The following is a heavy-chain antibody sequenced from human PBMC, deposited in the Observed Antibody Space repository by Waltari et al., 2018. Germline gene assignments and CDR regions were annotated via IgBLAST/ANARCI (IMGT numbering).Heavy chain of an antibody. J-gene: IGHJ4*02. D-gene: IGHD2-21*02. Sequence: QLQLQESGPGLVRPSEPLSLSCRVSGDFIHSHTFYWGWLRQRPGKGLEWIGSTSYSGSAYYNPSLRSRVTISVDTSKSQFSLKVSSLTAADTAVYYCAREARLPVAGTVGRYFDNWGQGTLVTVSS. CDR3: AREARLPVAGTVGRYFDN. V-gene: IGHV4-39*07. CDR2: TSYSGSA. CDR1: GDFIHSHTFY.